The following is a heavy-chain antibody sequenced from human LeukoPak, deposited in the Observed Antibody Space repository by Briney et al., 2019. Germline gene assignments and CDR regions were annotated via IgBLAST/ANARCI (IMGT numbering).Heavy chain of an antibody. Sequence: GGSLRLSCAASGFTFSSYAMHWVRQAPGKGLEWVAVISCDGRNKYYADSMKGRFTISRDNSKNTLYLQMNSLRAEDTAVYYCARLWYSSSSDAFDIWGQGTMVTVSS. D-gene: IGHD6-6*01. CDR2: ISCDGRNK. V-gene: IGHV3-30*04. J-gene: IGHJ3*02. CDR3: ARLWYSSSSDAFDI. CDR1: GFTFSSYA.